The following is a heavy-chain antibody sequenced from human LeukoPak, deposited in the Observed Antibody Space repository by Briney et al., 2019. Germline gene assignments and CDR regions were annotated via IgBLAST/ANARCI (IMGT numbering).Heavy chain of an antibody. Sequence: PSETLSLTCTVSGGSISSGSYYWSWVRQPAGGGLEWIGRIYTSGTTNYNPALTSRVAMSLDTSENQFSLKLSSVTAADTAVYYCARGQYHLRGMDVWGKGTTVTVSS. CDR1: GGSISSGSYY. CDR3: ARGQYHLRGMDV. CDR2: IYTSGTT. D-gene: IGHD3-10*02. V-gene: IGHV4-61*02. J-gene: IGHJ6*03.